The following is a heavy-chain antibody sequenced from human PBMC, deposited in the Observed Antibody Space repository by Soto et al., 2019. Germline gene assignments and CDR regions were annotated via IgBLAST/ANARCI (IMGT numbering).Heavy chain of an antibody. CDR1: GGSISSYY. Sequence: SETLSRTCTVSGGSISSYYRSWIRQPPGKGLEWIGYIYYSGSTNYNPSLKSRVTISVDTSKNQFSLKLSSVTAADTAVYYCARTPTYCSGGSCYSQINRFDPWGQGTLVTVSS. D-gene: IGHD2-15*01. V-gene: IGHV4-59*08. CDR3: ARTPTYCSGGSCYSQINRFDP. J-gene: IGHJ5*02. CDR2: IYYSGST.